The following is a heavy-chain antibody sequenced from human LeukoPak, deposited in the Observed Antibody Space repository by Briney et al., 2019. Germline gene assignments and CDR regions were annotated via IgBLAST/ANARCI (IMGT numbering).Heavy chain of an antibody. V-gene: IGHV4-30-4*01. CDR2: IYYSGSS. J-gene: IGHJ4*02. CDR3: ARVSIDSSGWGFDY. Sequence: SETLSLTCTVSGGSISSGDYYWSWIRQPPGKGLEWIGYIYYSGSSYYNPSLKSRVTISVDTSKNQFSLKLSSVTAADTAVYYCARVSIDSSGWGFDYWGQGTLVTVSS. D-gene: IGHD6-19*01. CDR1: GGSISSGDYY.